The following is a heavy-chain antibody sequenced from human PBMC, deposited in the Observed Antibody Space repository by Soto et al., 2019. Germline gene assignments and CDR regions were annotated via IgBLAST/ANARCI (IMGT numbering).Heavy chain of an antibody. V-gene: IGHV3-53*01. CDR2: IYSGGST. J-gene: IGHJ4*02. CDR3: AKEQDSTGFYPQVSGY. D-gene: IGHD3-22*01. Sequence: PGGSLRLSCAASGFTVSSNYMSWVRQAPGKGLEWVSVIYSGGSTYYADSVKGRFTISRDNSKSTLYLQLNSLRAEDTAVYYCAKEQDSTGFYPQVSGYGGQGTLFTDSS. CDR1: GFTVSSNY.